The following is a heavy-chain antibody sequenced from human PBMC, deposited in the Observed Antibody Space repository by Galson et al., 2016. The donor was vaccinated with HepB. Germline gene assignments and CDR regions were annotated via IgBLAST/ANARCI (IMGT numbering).Heavy chain of an antibody. CDR2: VSWNSGRI. J-gene: IGHJ4*02. D-gene: IGHD3-10*01. CDR3: AKDRECRGFRESSRPGYFDY. CDR1: GFTFDDYT. Sequence: SLRLSCAASGFTFDDYTMHWVRQDPGKGLEWVSGVSWNSGRIDYPDSVKGRFPIFRDHAKNSLFLQMNSLTAEDTALYYCAKDRECRGFRESSRPGYFDYWGQGTLVTVSS. V-gene: IGHV3-9*01.